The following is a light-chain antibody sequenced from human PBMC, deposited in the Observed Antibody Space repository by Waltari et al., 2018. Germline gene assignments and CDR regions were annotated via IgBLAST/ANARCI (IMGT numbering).Light chain of an antibody. CDR3: QQRSNWPPKYT. J-gene: IGKJ2*01. V-gene: IGKV3-11*01. CDR1: QSVSSY. CDR2: DAF. Sequence: EIVLTQSPATLSLSPGESATLSCRASQSVSSYLAWYQQKPGQAPRLLIYDAFNRATGIPARFSGSGSGTDFTLTISSLEPEDFAVYYCQQRSNWPPKYTFGQGTKLEI.